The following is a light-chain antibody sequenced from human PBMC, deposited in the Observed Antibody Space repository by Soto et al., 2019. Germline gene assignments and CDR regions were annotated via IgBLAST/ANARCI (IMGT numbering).Light chain of an antibody. CDR3: LQDYSYPRP. Sequence: AIQMTQSPSSLSASVGDRVTITCRASQGIRDDLAWYQQRPGKAPTILIYAASSLQSGVPSRFSGSGSGTDFTLTISSLQPEDFGTYYCLQDYSYPRPFGQGTRV. J-gene: IGKJ1*01. V-gene: IGKV1-6*01. CDR2: AAS. CDR1: QGIRDD.